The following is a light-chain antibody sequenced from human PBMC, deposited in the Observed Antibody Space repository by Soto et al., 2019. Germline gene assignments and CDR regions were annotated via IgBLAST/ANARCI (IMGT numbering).Light chain of an antibody. CDR2: GNS. V-gene: IGLV1-40*01. CDR1: SSNIGAGYD. CDR3: QSYDSSLSDSV. J-gene: IGLJ3*02. Sequence: QSVLTQPPSVSGAPGQRVTISCTGSSSNIGAGYDVHWYQQLPGKAPKLLIYGNSNRPSGVPDRFSGSKSGTSASLAITGLQAEDEADYYCQSYDSSLSDSVFGGGTKLTVL.